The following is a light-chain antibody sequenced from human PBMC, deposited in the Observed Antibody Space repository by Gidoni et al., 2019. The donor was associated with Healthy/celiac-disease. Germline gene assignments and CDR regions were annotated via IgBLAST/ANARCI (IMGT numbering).Light chain of an antibody. CDR2: DAS. J-gene: IGKJ2*01. Sequence: VLTQTPATLSLSPGERATLSCRASQSVSSYLAGYQQKPGQAPRLLISDASTRATGIPAKFSGSSSCTAVTLTISSLEPEDFAVYYCQQRSDWPPHTFGQGTKLEIK. V-gene: IGKV3-11*01. CDR3: QQRSDWPPHT. CDR1: QSVSSY.